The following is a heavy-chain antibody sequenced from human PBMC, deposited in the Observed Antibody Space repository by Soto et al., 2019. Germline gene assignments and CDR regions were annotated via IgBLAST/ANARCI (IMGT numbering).Heavy chain of an antibody. CDR1: GFTFSDYY. CDR3: ARFLAVTNRRNWFDP. D-gene: IGHD4-17*01. Sequence: QVQLAESGGGLVKPGGSLRLSCAASGFTFSDYYMSWLRQAPGKGLEWVSYISSSSSYTNYADSVKGRFTISRDNAKNSLYLQMNSLRAEDTAVYYCARFLAVTNRRNWFDPWGQGTLVTVSS. CDR2: ISSSSSYT. V-gene: IGHV3-11*05. J-gene: IGHJ5*02.